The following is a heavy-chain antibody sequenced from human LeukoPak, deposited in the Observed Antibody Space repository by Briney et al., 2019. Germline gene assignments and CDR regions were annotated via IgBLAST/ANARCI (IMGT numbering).Heavy chain of an antibody. CDR2: ISSSGSTM. V-gene: IGHV3-48*01. J-gene: IGHJ3*02. D-gene: IGHD3-22*01. CDR3: ARIFDSSGYPDDAFDI. Sequence: GGSLRLSCAASGFNLGTYSMKWVRQAPGKGLEWVSYISSSGSTMYYADSVKGRFTISRDNAKNSLYLQMNSLRAEDTAVFYCARIFDSSGYPDDAFDIWGQGTMVTVSS. CDR1: GFNLGTYS.